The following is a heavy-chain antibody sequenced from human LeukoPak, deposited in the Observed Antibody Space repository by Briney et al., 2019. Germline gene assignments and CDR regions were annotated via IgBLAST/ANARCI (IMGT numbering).Heavy chain of an antibody. J-gene: IGHJ6*03. CDR1: GASISSSSYY. D-gene: IGHD3-10*01. CDR2: IYYSGST. CDR3: ARLLRPNWFGELLSPADYYMDV. Sequence: PSETLSLTCTVSGASISSSSYYWGWIRQPPGKGLEWIGSIYYSGSTYYNPSLKNRVTISVDTSKNQFSLKLSSVTAADTAVYYCARLLRPNWFGELLSPADYYMDVWGKGTTVTISS. V-gene: IGHV4-39*01.